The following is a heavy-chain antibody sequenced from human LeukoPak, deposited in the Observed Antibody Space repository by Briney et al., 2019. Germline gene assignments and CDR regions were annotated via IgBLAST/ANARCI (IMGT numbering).Heavy chain of an antibody. CDR1: GFTFNNYG. V-gene: IGHV3-33*01. Sequence: GRSLRPSCAASGFTFNNYGMHWVRQAPGRGLEWVALLWYDGTNENYADSVKGRFTISRDNSKNTLYLQMNSLRAEDTAVYYCAREWSGLWFGESPVRYFDLWGRGTLVTVSS. CDR3: AREWSGLWFGESPVRYFDL. J-gene: IGHJ2*01. D-gene: IGHD3-10*01. CDR2: LWYDGTNE.